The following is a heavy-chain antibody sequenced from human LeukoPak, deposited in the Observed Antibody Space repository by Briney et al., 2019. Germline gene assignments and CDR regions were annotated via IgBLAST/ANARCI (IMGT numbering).Heavy chain of an antibody. CDR2: IYTSGST. V-gene: IGHV4-4*07. Sequence: KTSETLSLTCTVSGGSISSYYWSWIRQPAGKGLEWLGRIYTSGSTNYNPPLKSRVTMSVDTSKNQFSLKLSSVTAADTAVYYCARGTTGLYYYYYMDVWGKGTTVAVSS. J-gene: IGHJ6*03. D-gene: IGHD1-1*01. CDR1: GGSISSYY. CDR3: ARGTTGLYYYYYMDV.